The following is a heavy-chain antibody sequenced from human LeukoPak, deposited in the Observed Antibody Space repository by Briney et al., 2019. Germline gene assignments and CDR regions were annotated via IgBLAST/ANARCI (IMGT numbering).Heavy chain of an antibody. CDR3: ATRGNYREFDY. D-gene: IGHD1-26*01. CDR2: ISDSGGNT. V-gene: IGHV3-23*01. J-gene: IGHJ4*02. CDR1: GFTFSSYA. Sequence: GGSLRLSCAASGFTFSSYAMTWVRQAPGKGLEQVSGISDSGGNTFYADSVKGRFTISRDNSKNTLFLQMNTLRAEDTAVYYCATRGNYREFDYWGQGILVTVSS.